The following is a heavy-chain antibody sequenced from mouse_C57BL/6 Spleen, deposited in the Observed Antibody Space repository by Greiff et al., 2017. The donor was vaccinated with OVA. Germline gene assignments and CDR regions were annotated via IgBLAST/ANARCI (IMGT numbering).Heavy chain of an antibody. V-gene: IGHV1-19*01. D-gene: IGHD4-1*01. Sequence: EVQLQQSGPVLVKPGASVKMSCKASGYTFTDYYMNWVKQSHGKSLEWIGVINPYNGGTSYNQKFKGKATLTVDKSSSTAYMELNSLTSEDSAVYYCARWDDEKGFDYWGQGTTLTVSS. CDR2: INPYNGGT. CDR1: GYTFTDYY. J-gene: IGHJ2*01. CDR3: ARWDDEKGFDY.